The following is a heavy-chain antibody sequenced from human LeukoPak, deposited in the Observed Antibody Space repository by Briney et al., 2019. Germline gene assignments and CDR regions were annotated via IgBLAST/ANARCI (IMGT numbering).Heavy chain of an antibody. J-gene: IGHJ6*02. CDR1: GGSVASTGCY. V-gene: IGHV4-39*01. D-gene: IGHD6-19*01. CDR3: GRHVSNGWDYHYGLDV. Sequence: PSETLSLTCTVSGGSVASTGCYWGWIRQSRGKGLEWIGSAYYTGEIYSTPSLKSRLTISVDTSKNQFALTLTSVTAADTAVYYCGRHVSNGWDYHYGLDVWGQGTTVTVSS. CDR2: AYYTGEI.